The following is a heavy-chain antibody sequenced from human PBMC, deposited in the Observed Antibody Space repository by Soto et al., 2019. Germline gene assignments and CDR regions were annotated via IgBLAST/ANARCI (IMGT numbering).Heavy chain of an antibody. V-gene: IGHV4-59*01. Sequence: SETLSLTCTVSGGSISSYYWSWIRQPPGKGLEWIGYIYYSGSTNYNPSLKSRVTISVDTSKNQFSLKLSSVTAADTAVYYCARTVVKAVAGHYNWFDPWGQGTLVTVSS. J-gene: IGHJ5*02. CDR2: IYYSGST. D-gene: IGHD6-19*01. CDR1: GGSISSYY. CDR3: ARTVVKAVAGHYNWFDP.